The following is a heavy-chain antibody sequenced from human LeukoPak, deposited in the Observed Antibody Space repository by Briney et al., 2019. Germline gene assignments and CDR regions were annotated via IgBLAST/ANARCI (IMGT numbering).Heavy chain of an antibody. D-gene: IGHD4-17*01. V-gene: IGHV3-7*05. CDR2: IKQDGTEI. Sequence: GGSLRLSCAASGFTFSNYWMSWVRQAPGKGLEWVANIKQDGTEIYYVDSVKGRFTIARDNAKNSLYLQMNSLRAEDTAVYYCAKGRGTTVTSAANYWGQGTLVTVSS. J-gene: IGHJ4*02. CDR1: GFTFSNYW. CDR3: AKGRGTTVTSAANY.